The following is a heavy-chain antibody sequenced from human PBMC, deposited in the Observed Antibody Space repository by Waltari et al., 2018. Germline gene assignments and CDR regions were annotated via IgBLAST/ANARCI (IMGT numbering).Heavy chain of an antibody. CDR2: IYSAGRT. V-gene: IGHV3-53*01. CDR1: GSMVSAKY. Sequence: EVQLVESGGGSIQPGGSLRLSCAAYGSMVSAKYMNWVRQAPGKGPQWVSFIYSAGRTYYADSVKGRFTISIDNTKNTVYLQMNNLKTEDTAFYYCARPGEGPSSHWGQGTLVTVSS. D-gene: IGHD4-17*01. J-gene: IGHJ4*02. CDR3: ARPGEGPSSH.